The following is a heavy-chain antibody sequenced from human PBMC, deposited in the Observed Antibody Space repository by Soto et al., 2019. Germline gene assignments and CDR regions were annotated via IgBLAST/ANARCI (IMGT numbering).Heavy chain of an antibody. CDR3: ASRVPTNIRAFDI. CDR1: GGSFSGYY. Sequence: SETLSLTCAVYGGSFSGYYWSWIRQPPGKGLEWIGEINHSGSTNYNPSLKSRVTISVDTSKNQFSLKLSSVTAADTAVYYCASRVPTNIRAFDIWGQGTMVTVSS. V-gene: IGHV4-34*01. J-gene: IGHJ3*02. CDR2: INHSGST. D-gene: IGHD2-15*01.